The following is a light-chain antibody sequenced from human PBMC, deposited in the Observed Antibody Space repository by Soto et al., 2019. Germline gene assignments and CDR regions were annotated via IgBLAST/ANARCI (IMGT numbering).Light chain of an antibody. J-gene: IGKJ2*03. Sequence: EIVLTQSPATLSLSPGERATLSCRASQSVSSNYLAWYQQKPGQAPRLLIYDASTRATGIPDRFSGSGSGTDFTLTISILEPEDFAVYCCQQYGSSPPYSFGQGTKLEIK. V-gene: IGKV3-20*01. CDR3: QQYGSSPPYS. CDR2: DAS. CDR1: QSVSSNY.